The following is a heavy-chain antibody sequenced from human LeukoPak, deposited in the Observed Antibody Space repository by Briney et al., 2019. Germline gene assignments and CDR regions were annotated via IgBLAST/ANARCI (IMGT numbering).Heavy chain of an antibody. Sequence: SETLSLTCTVSGGSVSSISSYWSWIRQPPGKGLEWMGYIHYTGSTNYNPSLKSRVTISVDTSKRQLSLMLRSVTAADTAVYYCARDIYGSGHGWFDVWGQGTLVTVSS. CDR3: ARDIYGSGHGWFDV. J-gene: IGHJ5*02. CDR1: GGSVSSISSY. D-gene: IGHD3-10*01. CDR2: IHYTGST. V-gene: IGHV4-61*01.